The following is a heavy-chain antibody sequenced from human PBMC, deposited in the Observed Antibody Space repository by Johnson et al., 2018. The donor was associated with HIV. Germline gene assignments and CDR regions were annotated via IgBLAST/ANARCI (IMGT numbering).Heavy chain of an antibody. CDR2: ISYDGSDK. V-gene: IGHV3-30-3*01. Sequence: QVQLVESGGGVVQPGRSLRLSCAASGLTFSSYAMHWVRQAPGKGLAWVAVISYDGSDKYYADSVKGRFTISRDNSKNTLYLPLNSLRVEDTAVYYFVRDLGIIGPWAAFDIWGQGTRVTVSS. CDR3: VRDLGIIGPWAAFDI. CDR1: GLTFSSYA. J-gene: IGHJ3*02. D-gene: IGHD3-10*01.